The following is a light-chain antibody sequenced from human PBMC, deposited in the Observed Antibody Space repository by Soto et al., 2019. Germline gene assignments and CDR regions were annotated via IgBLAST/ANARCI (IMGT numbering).Light chain of an antibody. V-gene: IGKV3-11*01. CDR2: DAS. CDR1: QSVSNS. J-gene: IGKJ4*01. Sequence: EIVLTQSPATLSLSPGERVTLSCRASQSVSNSLAWYQQRPGQAPRLLIYDASNRTTGIPARFSGSGSETDFTLTISSLEPEDYALYYCQQRISWPLTFGGGTKVEVQ. CDR3: QQRISWPLT.